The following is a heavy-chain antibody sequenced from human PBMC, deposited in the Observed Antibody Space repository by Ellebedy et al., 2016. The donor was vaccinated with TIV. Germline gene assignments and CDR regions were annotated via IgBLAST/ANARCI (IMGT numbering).Heavy chain of an antibody. J-gene: IGHJ2*01. CDR2: LNPNSGGT. Sequence: AASVKVSCKASGYTFTDYLMNWVRQAPGQGLEWVGWLNPNSGGTNYAQKFQGRVTMTRDTSISTAYVELSGLTSDDTAVYYCARAGPDLVELLMNGPSAFWYFDVWGRGTLLTVSS. V-gene: IGHV1-2*02. D-gene: IGHD1-7*01. CDR1: GYTFTDYL. CDR3: ARAGPDLVELLMNGPSAFWYFDV.